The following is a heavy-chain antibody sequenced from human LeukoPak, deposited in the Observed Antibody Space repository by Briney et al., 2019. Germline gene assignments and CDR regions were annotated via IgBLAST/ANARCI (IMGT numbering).Heavy chain of an antibody. J-gene: IGHJ4*02. V-gene: IGHV1-46*01. CDR1: GYTFTSHF. Sequence: ASVKVSCKASGYTFTSHFMHWVRQAPGQGLEWMGIINPRGGSTSYTQKFQGRVTMTRDTSTSTVYMELSSLRSEDTAVYYCARANYDILTGYRVPYYFDYWGQGTLVTVSS. CDR3: ARANYDILTGYRVPYYFDY. CDR2: INPRGGST. D-gene: IGHD3-9*01.